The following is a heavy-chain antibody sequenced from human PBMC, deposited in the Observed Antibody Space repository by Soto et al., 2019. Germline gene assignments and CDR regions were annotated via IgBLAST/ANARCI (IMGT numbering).Heavy chain of an antibody. V-gene: IGHV3-48*02. CDR2: ISSSSSTI. D-gene: IGHD4-17*01. J-gene: IGHJ5*02. Sequence: GGSLRLSLSASGFTFISYSMNWVRQAPGKGLEWVSYISSSSSTIYYADSVKGRFTISRDNAKNSLYLQMNSLRDEDTAVYYCARDYDYGDYYNWFDPWGQGTLVTVSS. CDR1: GFTFISYS. CDR3: ARDYDYGDYYNWFDP.